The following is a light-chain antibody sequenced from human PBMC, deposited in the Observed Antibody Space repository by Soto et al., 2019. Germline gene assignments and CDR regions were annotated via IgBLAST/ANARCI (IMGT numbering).Light chain of an antibody. CDR2: GAS. CDR3: QHYNNWPPTWT. V-gene: IGKV3-15*01. CDR1: QSVGSN. Sequence: EIVLTQSPATLSVSPGERATLSCRASQSVGSNLAWYQQNPGQAPRVLTYGASTRAPGIPARFSGSGSGTEVTLTISSLQSEDFAVYHCQHYNNWPPTWTFGQGTKVEVK. J-gene: IGKJ1*01.